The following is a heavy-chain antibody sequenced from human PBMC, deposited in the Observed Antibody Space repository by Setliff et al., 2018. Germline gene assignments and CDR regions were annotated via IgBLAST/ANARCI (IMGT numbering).Heavy chain of an antibody. D-gene: IGHD4-17*01. J-gene: IGHJ4*02. V-gene: IGHV4-61*02. CDR2: IYTSGST. CDR1: GGSISSGSYY. CDR3: AREYFYGDYLDY. Sequence: PSETLSLTCTVSGGSISSGSYYWSWIRQPAGKGLEWIGRIYTSGSTNYNPSLKSRVTISVDASKNQFSLNLSSVTAAGSAVYYCAREYFYGDYLDYWGQGTLVTVSS.